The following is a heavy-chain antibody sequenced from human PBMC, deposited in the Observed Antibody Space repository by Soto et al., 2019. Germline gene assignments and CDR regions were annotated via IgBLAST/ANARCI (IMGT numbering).Heavy chain of an antibody. D-gene: IGHD3-10*01. CDR2: IYYSGST. CDR1: GGSISSSSYY. CDR3: ARLNWGNYYGSGSYYFDY. J-gene: IGHJ4*02. V-gene: IGHV4-39*01. Sequence: QLQLQESGPGLVKPSETLSLTCTVSGGSISSSSYYWGWIRQPPGKGLEWIGSIYYSGSTYYNPSLKSRVTISVDTSKNQFSLKLSSVTAADTAVYYCARLNWGNYYGSGSYYFDYWGQGTLVTVSS.